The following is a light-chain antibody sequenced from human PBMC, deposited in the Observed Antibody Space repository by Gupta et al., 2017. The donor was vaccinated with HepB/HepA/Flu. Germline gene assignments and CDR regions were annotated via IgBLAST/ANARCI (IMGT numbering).Light chain of an antibody. J-gene: IGLJ2*01. Sequence: QSALTQPASVSGSPGPSITISCTGTSSDVGSYSLVSWYQQHPDKAPKLMIYEVNKRPSGVSNRFSGSKSGNTASLTISGLQAEDEADYYCCSYAGSITYVVFGGRTKLTVL. CDR1: SSDVGSYSL. CDR2: EVN. CDR3: CSYAGSITYVV. V-gene: IGLV2-23*02.